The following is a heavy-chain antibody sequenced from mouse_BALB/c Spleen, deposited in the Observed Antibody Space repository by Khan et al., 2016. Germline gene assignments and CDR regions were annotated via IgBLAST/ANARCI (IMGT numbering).Heavy chain of an antibody. V-gene: IGHV5-4*02. CDR2: ISDGGSYT. CDR3: ARDLNWYFDV. J-gene: IGHJ1*01. Sequence: EVELVESGGGLVKPGGSLKLSCAASGFTFRDYYMYWVRQTPEKRLEWVATISDGGSYTYYPDSVKGRFTISRDNAKNNLYLQMSSLKSEDTAMYYCARDLNWYFDVWGAGTTVTVSS. CDR1: GFTFRDYY.